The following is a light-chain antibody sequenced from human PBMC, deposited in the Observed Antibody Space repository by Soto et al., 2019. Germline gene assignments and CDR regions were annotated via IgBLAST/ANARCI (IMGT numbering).Light chain of an antibody. CDR3: QSYDSSNVV. CDR2: EDN. V-gene: IGLV6-57*04. Sequence: NFMLPQPHSVSESPGKTVTISCTRSSGSIASNYVQWYQQRPGSAPTTVIYEDNHRLSGVPDRFSGSIDSSSNSASLTISGRKTEDEADYYCQSYDSSNVVFGGGTKLTVL. J-gene: IGLJ2*01. CDR1: SGSIASNY.